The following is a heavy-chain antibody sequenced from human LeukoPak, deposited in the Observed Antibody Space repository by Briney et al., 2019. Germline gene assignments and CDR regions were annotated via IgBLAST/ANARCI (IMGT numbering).Heavy chain of an antibody. D-gene: IGHD4-11*01. Sequence: SETLSLTCAVYGGSFSGYYWSWIRQPPGKGLEWIGYIYYSGSTHYNPSLKSRVTISVDTSKNQFSLKLSSVTAADTAVYYCARSEPDYSNLNWFDPWGQGTLVTVSS. V-gene: IGHV4-30-4*08. CDR1: GGSFSGYY. CDR2: IYYSGST. CDR3: ARSEPDYSNLNWFDP. J-gene: IGHJ5*02.